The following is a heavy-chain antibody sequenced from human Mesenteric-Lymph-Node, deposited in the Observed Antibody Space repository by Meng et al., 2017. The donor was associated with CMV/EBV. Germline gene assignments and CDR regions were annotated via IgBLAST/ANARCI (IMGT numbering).Heavy chain of an antibody. Sequence: RLQLEESGPRLVKPSETLSLKCTVSVGSISSSWHYWGWIRQPPGKGLEWIGSIFYSGSAHYNPALESRVTISIDKSKNEFFLNLGSVTAADTAMYFCARDTLTYSYGPGWIDPWGQGTLVTVSS. CDR1: VGSISSSWHY. CDR2: IFYSGSA. D-gene: IGHD3-10*01. V-gene: IGHV4-39*06. CDR3: ARDTLTYSYGPGWIDP. J-gene: IGHJ5*02.